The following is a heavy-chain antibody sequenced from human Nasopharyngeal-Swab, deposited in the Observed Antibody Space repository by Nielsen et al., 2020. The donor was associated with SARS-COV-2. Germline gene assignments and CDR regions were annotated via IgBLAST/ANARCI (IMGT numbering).Heavy chain of an antibody. D-gene: IGHD6-6*01. CDR1: GFTFDDYA. Sequence: GGSLRLSCAASGFTFDDYAMHWVRQAPGKGLEWASGISWNSGSIGYADSVKGRFTISRDNAKNSLYLQMNSLRAEDTALYYCAKVHSSAHDAFDIWGQGTMVTVSP. CDR3: AKVHSSAHDAFDI. V-gene: IGHV3-9*01. J-gene: IGHJ3*02. CDR2: ISWNSGSI.